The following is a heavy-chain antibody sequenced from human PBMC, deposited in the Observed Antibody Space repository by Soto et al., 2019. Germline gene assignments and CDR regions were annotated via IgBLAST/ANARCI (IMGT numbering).Heavy chain of an antibody. Sequence: GGSLRLSCAASGFTLSSQAMTWARQAPGKGLEWVSSIDHSVNNQHYADSVKGRFTISKDKSKDTLDLQMNNLRAEDTAIYYCVPWVSAHFDTWGRGTRVTVSS. D-gene: IGHD2-8*01. V-gene: IGHV3-23*05. CDR2: IDHSVNNQ. CDR3: VPWVSAHFDT. J-gene: IGHJ4*02. CDR1: GFTLSSQA.